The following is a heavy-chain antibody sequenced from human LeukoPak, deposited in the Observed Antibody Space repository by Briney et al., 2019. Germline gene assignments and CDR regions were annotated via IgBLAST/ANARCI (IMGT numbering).Heavy chain of an antibody. Sequence: GRSLRLSWAASGFTFSSYGMHWVRQAPGKGLEWVAVISYDGSNKYYADSVKDRFTISRDNSKNTLYLQMNSLRAEDTAVYYCAKGEDFSWSYVLDWGQGTLITVSP. V-gene: IGHV3-30*18. J-gene: IGHJ4*02. CDR3: AKGEDFSWSYVLD. D-gene: IGHD3-10*01. CDR1: GFTFSSYG. CDR2: ISYDGSNK.